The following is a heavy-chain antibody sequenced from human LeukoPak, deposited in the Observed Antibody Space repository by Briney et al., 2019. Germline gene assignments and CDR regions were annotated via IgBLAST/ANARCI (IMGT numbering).Heavy chain of an antibody. CDR3: AKDRAYCSSTSCYSGFDY. Sequence: GGSLRLSCAASGFTFNSYAMSWVRQAPGKGLEWVSAISGSGGSTYYADSVKGRFTISRDNSKNTLYLQMNSLRAEDTAVYYCAKDRAYCSSTSCYSGFDYWGQGTLVTVSS. D-gene: IGHD2-2*02. CDR2: ISGSGGST. J-gene: IGHJ4*02. CDR1: GFTFNSYA. V-gene: IGHV3-23*01.